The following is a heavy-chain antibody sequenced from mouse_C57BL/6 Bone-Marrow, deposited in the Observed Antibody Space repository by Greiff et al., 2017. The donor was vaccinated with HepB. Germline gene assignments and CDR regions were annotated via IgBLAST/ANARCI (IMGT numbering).Heavy chain of an antibody. Sequence: QVQLQQPGAELVKPGASVKLSCKASGYTFTSYWMHWVKQRPGQGLEWIGMIHPNSGSTNYNEKFKSKATLTVDKSSSTAYMQLSSLTSEDSAVYYCARVGKLGPYLYFDVWGTGTTVTVSS. CDR1: GYTFTSYW. CDR2: IHPNSGST. D-gene: IGHD4-1*01. J-gene: IGHJ1*03. CDR3: ARVGKLGPYLYFDV. V-gene: IGHV1-64*01.